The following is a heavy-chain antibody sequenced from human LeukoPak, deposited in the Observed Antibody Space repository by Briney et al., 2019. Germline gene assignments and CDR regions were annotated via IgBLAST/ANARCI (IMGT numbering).Heavy chain of an antibody. J-gene: IGHJ4*02. CDR1: GFTYSSYS. Sequence: GGPLRLSCSASGFTYSSYSMNWLGQAPGKGLEWVSSISISSSYIYYPDSVQGRFTISRDNATNSLYLQMNSLRAEDTAVYYCASLYSSSWYYWGQVTLVTVSS. CDR3: ASLYSSSWYY. D-gene: IGHD6-13*01. CDR2: ISISSSYI. V-gene: IGHV3-21*01.